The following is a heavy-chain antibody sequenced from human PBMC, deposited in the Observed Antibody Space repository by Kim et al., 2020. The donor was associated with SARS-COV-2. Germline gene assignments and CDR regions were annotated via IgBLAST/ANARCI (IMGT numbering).Heavy chain of an antibody. Sequence: SETLSLTCTVSGGSISSSSYYWGWIRQPPGMGLEWIGSIYYSGSTYYTPYLKSRVTISVDTSKNQFSLKLSSVTAADTAVYYCASLMRGDDILTDYYYGMDVWGQGTTVTVSS. D-gene: IGHD3-9*01. CDR2: IYYSGST. J-gene: IGHJ6*02. CDR3: ASLMRGDDILTDYYYGMDV. V-gene: IGHV4-39*01. CDR1: GGSISSSSYY.